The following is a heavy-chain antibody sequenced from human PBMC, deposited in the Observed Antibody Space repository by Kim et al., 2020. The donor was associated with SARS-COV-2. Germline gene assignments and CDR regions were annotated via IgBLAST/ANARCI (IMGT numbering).Heavy chain of an antibody. V-gene: IGHV4-34*01. D-gene: IGHD3-22*01. J-gene: IGHJ4*02. CDR3: ARGYRASTYYYDSSGYPPDY. Sequence: SETLSLTCAVYGGSFSGYYWSWICQPQGQGLEWIGEINHSGSTNYNQSLKSRVTISVDTSKNQFSLKLSSVTAADTAVYYCARGYRASTYYYDSSGYPPDYWGQGTLVTVSS. CDR1: GGSFSGYY. CDR2: INHSGST.